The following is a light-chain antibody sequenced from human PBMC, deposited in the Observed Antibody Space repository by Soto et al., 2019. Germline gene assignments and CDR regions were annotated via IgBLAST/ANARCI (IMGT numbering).Light chain of an antibody. J-gene: IGLJ2*01. CDR1: SSDVWTYNL. Sequence: QPVLTQPASVSGSPGQSITISCTGTSSDVWTYNLVSWYQQHPDKAPKLVIYGVSKRPSGVSNRFSGSKSGNTASLTISGLQAEDEADYYCCSYAGSSTFVVFGGGTKVTVL. CDR3: CSYAGSSTFVV. CDR2: GVS. V-gene: IGLV2-23*02.